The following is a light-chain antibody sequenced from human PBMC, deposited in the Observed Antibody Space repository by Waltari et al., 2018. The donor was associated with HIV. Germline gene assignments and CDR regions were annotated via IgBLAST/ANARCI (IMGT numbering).Light chain of an antibody. CDR2: DDS. CDR3: QVWDSSSDHV. J-gene: IGLJ1*01. V-gene: IGLV3-21*02. Sequence: SYVLTQPPSVSVAPGQTAKITCGGNNIGGQGVHWYQQKPGQAPVLVVYDDSDRPSGIPERFSGSNSGNTATLTISRVEVGDETDYYCQVWDSSSDHVFGTGTKVTVL. CDR1: NIGGQG.